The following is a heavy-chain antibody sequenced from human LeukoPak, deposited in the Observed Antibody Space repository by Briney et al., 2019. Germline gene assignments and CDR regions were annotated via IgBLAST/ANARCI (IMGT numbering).Heavy chain of an antibody. CDR1: GYTFTNFD. J-gene: IGHJ6*02. CDR3: ARRGVTDAHYYAMDV. V-gene: IGHV1-8*01. Sequence: ASVKVSCKASGYTFTNFDINWVRQATGQGLEWMGWMNPNSGNAGSAQKFQGRLTMTRNTSISTAYMELSSLRSEDTAVYYCARRGVTDAHYYAMDVWGQGTTVTAPS. CDR2: MNPNSGNA. D-gene: IGHD2-21*02.